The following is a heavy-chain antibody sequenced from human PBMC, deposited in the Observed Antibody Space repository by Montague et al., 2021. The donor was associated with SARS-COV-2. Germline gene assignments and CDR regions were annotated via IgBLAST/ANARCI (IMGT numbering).Heavy chain of an antibody. V-gene: IGHV4-34*01. CDR1: EGSFSDYS. D-gene: IGHD3-22*01. J-gene: IGHJ4*02. CDR2: INHRGST. CDR3: ARGRQHINMVVVVVTGGEYYFDF. Sequence: SETLSLTCAVYEGSFSDYSWTWIRQHPGKGLEWIGEINHRGSTNYNPSLKSRVTISVDTSKNQFSLKMTSVTAADTAVYYCARGRQHINMVVVVVTGGEYYFDFWGQGTLVAVSS.